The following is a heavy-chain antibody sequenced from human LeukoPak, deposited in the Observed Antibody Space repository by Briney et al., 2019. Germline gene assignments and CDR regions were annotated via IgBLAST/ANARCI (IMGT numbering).Heavy chain of an antibody. CDR1: GFTFSGYA. D-gene: IGHD6-6*01. Sequence: PGGSLRLSCAASGFTFSGYAMSWVRQAPGKGLEWVSAISGSGGSKYYADSVKGRFTISRDNSKNTLHLQLDSLKTEDMAIYYCARSSRSSGANWFDPWGQGTLVTVSS. V-gene: IGHV3-23*01. J-gene: IGHJ5*02. CDR3: ARSSRSSGANWFDP. CDR2: ISGSGGSK.